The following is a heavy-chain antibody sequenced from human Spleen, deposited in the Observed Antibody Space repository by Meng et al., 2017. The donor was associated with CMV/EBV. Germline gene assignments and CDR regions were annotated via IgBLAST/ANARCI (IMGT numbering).Heavy chain of an antibody. CDR3: ARDYYGSGQLDP. CDR2: INSDGSST. CDR1: GFTFSSYW. D-gene: IGHD3-10*01. V-gene: IGHV3-74*01. J-gene: IGHJ5*02. Sequence: GGSLRLSCAASGFTFSSYWMHWVRQAPGKGLVWVSRINSDGSSTNYADSVKGRFTISRDNSKNTLYLQMNSLRAEDTAVYYCARDYYGSGQLDPWGQGTLVTVSS.